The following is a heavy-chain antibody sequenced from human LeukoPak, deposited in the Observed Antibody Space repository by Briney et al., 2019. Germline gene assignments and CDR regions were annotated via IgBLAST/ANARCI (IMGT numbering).Heavy chain of an antibody. CDR1: RYTFTSYY. J-gene: IGHJ5*02. CDR2: INPSGGST. Sequence: GASVKDSCKASRYTFTSYYMHWVRQAPGQGLEWMGIINPSGGSTSYAQKLQGRVTMTRDTSTSTVYMELSSLRSEDTAVYYCARGGYYHNWFDPWGQGTLVTVSS. D-gene: IGHD3-22*01. V-gene: IGHV1-46*01. CDR3: ARGGYYHNWFDP.